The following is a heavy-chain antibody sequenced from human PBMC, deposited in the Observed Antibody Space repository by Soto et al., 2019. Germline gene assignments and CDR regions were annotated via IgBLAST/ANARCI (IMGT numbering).Heavy chain of an antibody. CDR1: GYTFTSYG. CDR3: ARVYCSGGSCVLRSDYYYGMDV. D-gene: IGHD2-15*01. J-gene: IGHJ6*02. V-gene: IGHV1-18*01. CDR2: ISAYNGNT. Sequence: GASVKVSCKASGYTFTSYGISWVRQAPGQGLEWMGWISAYNGNTNYAQKLQGRVTMTTDTSTSTAYMELRSLRSDDTAVYYCARVYCSGGSCVLRSDYYYGMDVWGQGTTVTVSS.